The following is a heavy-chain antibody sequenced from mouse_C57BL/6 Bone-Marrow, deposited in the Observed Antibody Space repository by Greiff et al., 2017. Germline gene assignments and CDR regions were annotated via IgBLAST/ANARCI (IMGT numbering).Heavy chain of an antibody. D-gene: IGHD1-1*01. J-gene: IGHJ1*03. V-gene: IGHV1-52*01. CDR2: IDPSDSET. CDR1: GYTFTSYW. CDR3: ARLDGSSYVGLWYFGV. Sequence: QVQLQQPGAELVRPGSSVKLSCKASGYTFTSYWMHWVKQRPIQGLEWIGNIDPSDSETHYNQKFKDKATLTVDKSSSTAYMQRSSLTSEDSAVYYCARLDGSSYVGLWYFGVWGTGTTVTVAS.